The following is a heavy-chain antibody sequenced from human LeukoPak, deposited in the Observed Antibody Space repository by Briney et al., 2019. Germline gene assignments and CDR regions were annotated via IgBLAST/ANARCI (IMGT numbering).Heavy chain of an antibody. J-gene: IGHJ6*04. V-gene: IGHV3-30*02. D-gene: IGHD2-15*01. CDR2: IRYDGSNK. CDR1: GFTFSSYG. Sequence: GGSLRLSCAASGFTFSSYGMHWVRQAPGKGLEWVVFIRYDGSNKYYADSVKGRFTISRDNSKNTLYLQMNSLRAEDTAVYYCAKERQGLAAIMGLMDVWGKGTTVTVSS. CDR3: AKERQGLAAIMGLMDV.